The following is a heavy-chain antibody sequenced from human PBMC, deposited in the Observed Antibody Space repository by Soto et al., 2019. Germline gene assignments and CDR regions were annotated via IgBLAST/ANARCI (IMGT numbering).Heavy chain of an antibody. V-gene: IGHV3-30-3*01. CDR1: GFTFSSYA. Sequence: GGSLRLSCAASGFTFSSYAMHWVRQAPGKGLEWVAVISYDGSNKYYADSVKGRFTISRDNSKNTLYLQMNSLRAEDTAVYYCAREDGPYYDFWSGYSNGMDVWGQGTTVTVSS. D-gene: IGHD3-3*01. CDR2: ISYDGSNK. CDR3: AREDGPYYDFWSGYSNGMDV. J-gene: IGHJ6*02.